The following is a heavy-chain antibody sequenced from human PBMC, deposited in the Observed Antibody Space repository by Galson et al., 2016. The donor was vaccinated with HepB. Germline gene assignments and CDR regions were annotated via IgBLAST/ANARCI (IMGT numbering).Heavy chain of an antibody. CDR3: ARVPVVTHEGGMDV. J-gene: IGHJ6*02. V-gene: IGHV3-33*08. Sequence: SLRLSCAASGFTFSNAWMNWVRQAPGKGLEWVAVIWNDGSNKYYADSVKGRFTISRDNSKNALFLQMNSLRAEDTAVYYCARVPVVTHEGGMDVWGQGTTVTVSS. D-gene: IGHD3-16*01. CDR2: IWNDGSNK. CDR1: GFTFSNAW.